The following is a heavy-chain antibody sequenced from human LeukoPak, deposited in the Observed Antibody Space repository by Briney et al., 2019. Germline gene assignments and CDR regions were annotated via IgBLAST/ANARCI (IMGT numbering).Heavy chain of an antibody. D-gene: IGHD2-2*01. Sequence: SETLSLTCTVSGGSISSGGYYWSWIRQPPGKGLEWIGYIYYTGSTNYNPSLKSRVTISLDTSRNQFSLKLSSVTAADTALYYCATSTRSRGPAFDIWGQGTMVSVSS. J-gene: IGHJ3*02. CDR2: IYYTGST. CDR3: ATSTRSRGPAFDI. V-gene: IGHV4-61*08. CDR1: GGSISSGGYY.